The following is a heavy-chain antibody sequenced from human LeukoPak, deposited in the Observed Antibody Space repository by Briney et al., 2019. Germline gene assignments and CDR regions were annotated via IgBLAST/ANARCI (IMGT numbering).Heavy chain of an antibody. Sequence: SETLSLTCAVYGGSFSGYYWSWIRQPPGKGLEWIGEINHSGSTNYNPSLKSRVTISVDTSKNQFSLKLSSVTAADTAVYYCARQLGWAYGSWSYYRHWGQGTLVTVSS. V-gene: IGHV4-34*01. D-gene: IGHD3-10*01. CDR2: INHSGST. J-gene: IGHJ4*02. CDR1: GGSFSGYY. CDR3: ARQLGWAYGSWSYYRH.